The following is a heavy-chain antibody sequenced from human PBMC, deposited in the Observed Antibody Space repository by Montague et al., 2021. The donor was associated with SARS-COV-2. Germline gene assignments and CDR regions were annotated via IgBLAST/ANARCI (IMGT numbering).Heavy chain of an antibody. V-gene: IGHV4-59*12. CDR1: DGSISNYY. CDR3: ARVRQNINMVVVGVTGGAYDFDF. J-gene: IGHJ4*02. D-gene: IGHD3-22*01. Sequence: SETLSLTCTVYDGSISNYYWTWIRQPPGKGLEWIGDINYSGSTNYNPSLKSRVTISVDTSKNQFSLKMTSVTAADTAVYYCARVRQNINMVVVGVTGGAYDFDFWGQGTLVAVSS. CDR2: INYSGST.